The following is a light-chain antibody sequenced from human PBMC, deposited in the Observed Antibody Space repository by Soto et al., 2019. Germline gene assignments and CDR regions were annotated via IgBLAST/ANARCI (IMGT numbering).Light chain of an antibody. CDR2: DAS. CDR3: QQYNTYPWT. Sequence: DIQMTQSPSTLSSSVGDIVTITCLASQSISSWLAWYQQKPGKVPKFLIYDASSLESGVPSRFSGSGSGTEFTLTISTLQPDDFATYYCQQYNTYPWTFGQGTKVDIK. CDR1: QSISSW. V-gene: IGKV1-5*01. J-gene: IGKJ1*01.